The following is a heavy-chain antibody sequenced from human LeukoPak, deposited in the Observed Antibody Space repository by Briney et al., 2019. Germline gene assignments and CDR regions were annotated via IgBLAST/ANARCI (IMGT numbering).Heavy chain of an antibody. CDR1: GFSLSTSGMC. V-gene: IGHV2-70*11. Sequence: SGPALVKPTQTLTLTCTFSGFSLSTSGMCVSWIRQPPGKALEWLARIDWDDDKYYSTSLKTRLTISKDTSKNQVVLTMTNMDPVDTATYYCARTRNSGSHPGLDYFDYWGQGTLVTVSS. CDR2: IDWDDDK. D-gene: IGHD3-10*01. CDR3: ARTRNSGSHPGLDYFDY. J-gene: IGHJ4*02.